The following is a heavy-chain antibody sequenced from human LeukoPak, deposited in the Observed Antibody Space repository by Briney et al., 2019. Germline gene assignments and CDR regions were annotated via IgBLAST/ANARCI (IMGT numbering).Heavy chain of an antibody. J-gene: IGHJ6*02. CDR2: IIPIFGTA. D-gene: IGHD5-18*01. CDR1: GGTFSSYA. Sequence: ASVKVSCKASGGTFSSYAISWVRQAPGQGLEWMGGIIPIFGTANYAQKFQGRVTITADESTSTAYMELSSLRSEDTAVYYCASPVDTANYYYDGMDVWGQGTTVTVSS. V-gene: IGHV1-69*13. CDR3: ASPVDTANYYYDGMDV.